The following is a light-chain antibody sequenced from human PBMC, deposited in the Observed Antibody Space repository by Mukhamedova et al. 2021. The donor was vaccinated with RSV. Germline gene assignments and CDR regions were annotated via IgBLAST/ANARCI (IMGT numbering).Light chain of an antibody. J-gene: IGKJ2*01. CDR2: GAS. V-gene: IGKV3-15*01. CDR1: QSVGSN. Sequence: GERATLSCRASQSVGSNLAWYQQKPGQAPRLLFYGASTRATGIPARFSGSGSGTEFTLTISSLQSEDFALYYCQQYYMWYTFGQGT. CDR3: QQYYMWYT.